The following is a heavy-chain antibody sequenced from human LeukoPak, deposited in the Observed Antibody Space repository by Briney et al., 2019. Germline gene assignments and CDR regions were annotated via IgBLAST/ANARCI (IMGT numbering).Heavy chain of an antibody. CDR2: IYYSGST. V-gene: IGHV4-31*03. D-gene: IGHD3-9*01. Sequence: SETLSLTCTVSGGSLSSGGYYWSWIRQHPGTGLEWIGYIYYSGSTYYNPSLKSRVTISVDTSKNQFSLKLSSVTAADTAVYYCASNRAIWAGYGMDVWGQGTTVTVSS. CDR3: ASNRAIWAGYGMDV. CDR1: GGSLSSGGYY. J-gene: IGHJ6*02.